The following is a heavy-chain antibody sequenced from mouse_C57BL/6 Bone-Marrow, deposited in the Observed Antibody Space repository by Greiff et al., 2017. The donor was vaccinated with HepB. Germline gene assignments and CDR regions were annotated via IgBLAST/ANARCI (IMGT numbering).Heavy chain of an antibody. V-gene: IGHV5-6*01. CDR3: ARHRGNWYFDV. CDR2: ISSGGSYT. Sequence: EVKVVESGGDLVKPGGSLKLSCAASGFTFSSYGMSWVRQTPDKRLEWVATISSGGSYTYYPDSVKGRVTISRDNAKNTLYLQMSSLKSEDTAIYYCARHRGNWYFDVWGTGTTVTVSS. CDR1: GFTFSSYG. D-gene: IGHD3-1*01. J-gene: IGHJ1*03.